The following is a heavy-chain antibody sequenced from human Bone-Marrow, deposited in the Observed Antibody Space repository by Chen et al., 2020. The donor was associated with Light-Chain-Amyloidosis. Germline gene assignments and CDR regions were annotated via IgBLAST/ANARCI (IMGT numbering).Heavy chain of an antibody. Sequence: EVQLVVSGGGLVQPGGSLRLSCADSGFTFSSYSMNWVRQAPGKGLEWVSYISSISITIYYADSVKGRFTISRDNAKNSLYLQMNSLRAEDTAVYYCAREAARRYYYYYMDVWGKGTTVTVSS. CDR2: ISSISITI. V-gene: IGHV3-48*01. J-gene: IGHJ6*03. CDR3: AREAARRYYYYYMDV. CDR1: GFTFSSYS. D-gene: IGHD6-6*01.